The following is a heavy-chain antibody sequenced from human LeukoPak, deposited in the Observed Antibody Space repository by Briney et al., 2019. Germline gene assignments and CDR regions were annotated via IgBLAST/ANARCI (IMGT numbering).Heavy chain of an antibody. CDR3: AREDVDTAMVHL. J-gene: IGHJ4*02. Sequence: SETLSLTCTVSGGSISSYYWSWIRQPPGKGLEWIGYIYYSGSTNYNPSLKSRVTISVDTSKNQFSLKLSSVTAADTAVYYCAREDVDTAMVHLWGQGTLVTVS. CDR1: GGSISSYY. CDR2: IYYSGST. V-gene: IGHV4-59*01. D-gene: IGHD5-18*01.